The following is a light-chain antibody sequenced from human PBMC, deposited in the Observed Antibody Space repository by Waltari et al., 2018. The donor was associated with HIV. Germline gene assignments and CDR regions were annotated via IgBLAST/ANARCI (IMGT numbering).Light chain of an antibody. V-gene: IGLV2-8*01. J-gene: IGLJ3*02. CDR1: SSDVGGYNY. CDR2: EVS. CDR3: SSSRV. Sequence: QSALTQPPSASGSPGQSVTISCTGTSSDVGGYNYVSWYQQHPGKAPKPMIYEVSKRPSGVPDRCSGSKSGNTASLTVSGLQAEDEADYYCSSSRVFGGGTKLTVL.